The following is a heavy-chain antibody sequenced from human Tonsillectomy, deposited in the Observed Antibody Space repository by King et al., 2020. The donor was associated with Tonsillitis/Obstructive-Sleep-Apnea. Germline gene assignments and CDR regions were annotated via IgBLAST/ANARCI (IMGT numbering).Heavy chain of an antibody. CDR2: SKPNSGGT. Sequence: EKRGEAGAEVKKPGASVKVSCKASGYTFTGYYMHWVRQAPGQGLEWMGRSKPNSGGTKYAQKFQGRVTMTRDTSISTAYMELSSLRSDDTAVYYCARDFEWLRRDYYYYYYMDVWGKGTTVTVSS. D-gene: IGHD5-12*01. CDR3: ARDFEWLRRDYYYYYYMDV. J-gene: IGHJ6*03. V-gene: IGHV1-2*06. CDR1: GYTFTGYY.